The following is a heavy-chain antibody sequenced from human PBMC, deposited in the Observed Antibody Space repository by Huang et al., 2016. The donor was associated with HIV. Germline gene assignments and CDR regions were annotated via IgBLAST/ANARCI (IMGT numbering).Heavy chain of an antibody. V-gene: IGHV3-30*03. D-gene: IGHD6-19*01. CDR1: GFIFSNYG. J-gene: IGHJ1*01. CDR2: ISYDGSNK. Sequence: QVQLVESGGGVVQPGRSLRLSCAASGFIFSNYGMHWFRPAPGKGLEGVALISYDGSNKYYTDSVKGRFSISRDNSKNTLYLQMNSLRAEDTAVYYCALKGDSSGWEYFRHWGQGTLVTVSS. CDR3: ALKGDSSGWEYFRH.